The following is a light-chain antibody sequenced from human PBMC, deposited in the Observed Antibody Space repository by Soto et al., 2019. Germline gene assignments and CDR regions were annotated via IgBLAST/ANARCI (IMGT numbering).Light chain of an antibody. J-gene: IGLJ3*02. CDR3: SSYTSSTTLWV. CDR1: SSDVGAYDF. V-gene: IGLV2-14*01. CDR2: DVT. Sequence: QSALTQPASVSGSPGQSITISCTGTSSDVGAYDFVSWYRQHPGKAPELLIYDVTNRPSGVSNRFSGAKSGNTASLTLSGLQAEDDADYYCSSYTSSTTLWVFGGGGQLIVL.